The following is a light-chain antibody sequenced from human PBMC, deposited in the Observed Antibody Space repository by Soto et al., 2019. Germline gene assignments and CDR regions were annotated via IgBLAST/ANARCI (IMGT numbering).Light chain of an antibody. CDR2: AAS. J-gene: IGKJ1*01. Sequence: DIEMTQSPSSLSASVGETITITCRASQSISSSLNWFQHSPGQPPKLLLFAASNLHAGVPTRFSGSGSGTSFSLTIRSLQPEDFATYYCQQSFNLPRTFGPGTRV. V-gene: IGKV1-39*01. CDR1: QSISSS. CDR3: QQSFNLPRT.